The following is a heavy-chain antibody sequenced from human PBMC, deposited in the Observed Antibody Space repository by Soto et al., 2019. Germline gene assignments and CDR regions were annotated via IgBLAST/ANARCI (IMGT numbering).Heavy chain of an antibody. J-gene: IGHJ6*02. CDR2: IIPIFDTA. V-gene: IGHV1-69*12. Sequence: QVQLVQSGAEVKKPGSSVKVSCKTSGGTFSSYDISWVREAAGQGLEWMGGIIPIFDTANYAQKFQGRVTITADESTSTAYTELSCLRSEDTAVYYCTRHDCISSSCYYYYYYSMDLWGQACTLTVSS. CDR3: TRHDCISSSCYYYYYYSMDL. D-gene: IGHD2-15*01. CDR1: GGTFSSYD.